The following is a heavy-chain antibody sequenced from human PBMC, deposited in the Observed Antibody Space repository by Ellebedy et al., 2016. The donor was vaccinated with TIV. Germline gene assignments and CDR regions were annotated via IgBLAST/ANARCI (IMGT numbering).Heavy chain of an antibody. J-gene: IGHJ3*01. Sequence: SQTLSLTCXVSGDSVSSSSVAWNWIRQSPSRGLEWLGRTYHRSKWYNDYAVSVKSRITISPDTSKNQFSLHLNSVTPEDTALYYCAGGVGTTPRGAFDVWGQGTMVTVSS. CDR1: GDSVSSSSVA. CDR2: TYHRSKWYN. V-gene: IGHV6-1*01. CDR3: AGGVGTTPRGAFDV. D-gene: IGHD1-26*01.